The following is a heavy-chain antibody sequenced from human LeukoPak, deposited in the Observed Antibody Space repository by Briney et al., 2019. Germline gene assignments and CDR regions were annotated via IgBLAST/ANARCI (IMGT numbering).Heavy chain of an antibody. CDR2: INPSGGST. Sequence: GASVKVSCKASGYTFTSYYMHWVRQAPGQGLEWMGIINPSGGSTSYAQKFQGRVTMTRDTSTSTVYMELSSLRSEDTAVYYCARDRSSIAAAHDAFDIWGQGTMVTVSS. J-gene: IGHJ3*02. CDR1: GYTFTSYY. D-gene: IGHD6-6*01. CDR3: ARDRSSIAAAHDAFDI. V-gene: IGHV1-46*01.